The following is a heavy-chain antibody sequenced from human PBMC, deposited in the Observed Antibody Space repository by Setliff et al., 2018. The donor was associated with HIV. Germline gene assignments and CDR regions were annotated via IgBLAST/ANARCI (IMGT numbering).Heavy chain of an antibody. V-gene: IGHV3-30*02. CDR3: VTRYCGESICPEFDY. Sequence: GGSLRLSCAASGFTFSSYGMHWVRQAPGKGLEWVAFIRFNGNDKYYADSVKGRFTISRDNSKNTLDLQINSLRPEDTAVYYCVTRYCGESICPEFDYWGQGTLVTVSS. CDR2: IRFNGNDK. D-gene: IGHD2-21*01. CDR1: GFTFSSYG. J-gene: IGHJ4*02.